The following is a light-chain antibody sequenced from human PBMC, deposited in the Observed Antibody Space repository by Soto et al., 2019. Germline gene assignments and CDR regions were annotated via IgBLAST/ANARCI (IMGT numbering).Light chain of an antibody. CDR2: KAS. Sequence: DIPMTQSPSTLSASVGDRVTITCRASQSISSWLAWYQQKPGKAPKLLIYKASSLEGGIPLRFSGSGSETEFTLTISSLQPEDFATYYCQQYNSYQYTFGQGTKLEIK. V-gene: IGKV1-5*03. CDR3: QQYNSYQYT. J-gene: IGKJ2*01. CDR1: QSISSW.